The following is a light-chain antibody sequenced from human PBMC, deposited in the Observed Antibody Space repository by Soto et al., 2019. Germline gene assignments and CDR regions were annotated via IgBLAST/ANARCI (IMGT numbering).Light chain of an antibody. Sequence: DIVMTQSPSSVSASVGDRVTITCRASQGIGSWLGWYQQKPGKAPKLLIYAAASLQSGVPSRFSATFSGTEFTLTISLLQPEDLATYFCQQANSFPLTFGPGTKVDL. CDR1: QGIGSW. V-gene: IGKV1-12*01. CDR2: AAA. CDR3: QQANSFPLT. J-gene: IGKJ3*01.